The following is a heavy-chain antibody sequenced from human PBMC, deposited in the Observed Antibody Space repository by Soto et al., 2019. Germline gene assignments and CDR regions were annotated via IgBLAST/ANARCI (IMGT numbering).Heavy chain of an antibody. J-gene: IGHJ4*02. CDR2: IYYSGST. V-gene: IGHV4-39*01. Sequence: SETLTLTCTVSGGSISSSSYYWVWIRQPPGKGLEWIGSIYYSGSTYYNPSLKSRVTISVDTSKNQFSLKLNSVTAADTAVYYCARLHTTVVTSWLDYWGQGNLVTVS. D-gene: IGHD4-17*01. CDR1: GGSISSSSYY. CDR3: ARLHTTVVTSWLDY.